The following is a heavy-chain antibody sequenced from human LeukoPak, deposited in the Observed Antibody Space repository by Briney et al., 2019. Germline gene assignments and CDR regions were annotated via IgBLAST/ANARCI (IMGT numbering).Heavy chain of an antibody. CDR3: AREGNSGPRDFDY. Sequence: GGSLRLSCAASGFTFSSYEMNWVRQAPGKGLEWVSYISNSGTFIYYADSVKGRFTISRDNAKNSPYLQLESLRAEDTAVYYCAREGNSGPRDFDYWGQGTLVTVSS. J-gene: IGHJ4*02. V-gene: IGHV3-48*03. CDR2: ISNSGTFI. D-gene: IGHD1-1*01. CDR1: GFTFSSYE.